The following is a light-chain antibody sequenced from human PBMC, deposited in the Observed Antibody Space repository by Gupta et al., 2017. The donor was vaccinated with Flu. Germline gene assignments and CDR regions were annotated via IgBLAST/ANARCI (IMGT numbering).Light chain of an antibody. J-gene: IGLJ1*01. Sequence: QSVFTQPPSVSAAPGQKVTISCSNIGTNYISWYQQLPGTAPKLRIYENNKRPSGIPDRFSGSQSGTSAPLCTTGLQTGEEAMYNSGTRENRPNHAGLFGNGPEVTVL. CDR3: GTRENRPNHAGL. CDR1: NIGTNY. CDR2: ENN. V-gene: IGLV1-51*02.